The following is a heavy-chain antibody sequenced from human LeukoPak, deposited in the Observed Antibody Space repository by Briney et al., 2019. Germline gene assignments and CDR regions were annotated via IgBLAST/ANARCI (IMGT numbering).Heavy chain of an antibody. Sequence: SETLSLTCTVSGGSISSYYWGWIRQPPGKGLEWIGSIYYSGSTYYNPSLKSRVTISVDTSKNQFSLKLSSVTAADTAVYYCARQMYGDYDFFNYWGQGTLVTVSS. J-gene: IGHJ4*02. CDR3: ARQMYGDYDFFNY. V-gene: IGHV4-39*01. CDR2: IYYSGST. D-gene: IGHD4-17*01. CDR1: GGSISSYY.